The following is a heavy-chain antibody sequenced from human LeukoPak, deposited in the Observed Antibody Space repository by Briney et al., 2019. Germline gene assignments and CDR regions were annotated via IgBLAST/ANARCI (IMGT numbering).Heavy chain of an antibody. CDR2: IRYDGSNK. Sequence: GGSLGLSCAASGFTFSSYGMHWVRQAPGKGLEWVAFIRYDGSNKYYADSVKGRFTISRGNSKNTLYLQTNSLRAEDTAVYYCAKDLGYSYGYAGVDYWGQGTLVTVSS. J-gene: IGHJ4*02. CDR3: AKDLGYSYGYAGVDY. CDR1: GFTFSSYG. D-gene: IGHD5-18*01. V-gene: IGHV3-30*02.